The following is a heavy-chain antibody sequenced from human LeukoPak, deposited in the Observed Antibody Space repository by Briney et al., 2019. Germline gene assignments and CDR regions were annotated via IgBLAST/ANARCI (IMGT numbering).Heavy chain of an antibody. CDR3: ARAGFIGDYPYYYYGMDV. CDR2: ISWNSGSI. CDR1: GFTFDDYA. D-gene: IGHD4-17*01. V-gene: IGHV3-9*01. J-gene: IGHJ6*02. Sequence: QAGGSLRLSCAASGFTFDDYAMHWVRQAPGKGLEWVSGISWNSGSIGYADSVKGRFTISRDNSKNTLYLQMNSLRAEDTAVYYCARAGFIGDYPYYYYGMDVWGQGTTVTVSS.